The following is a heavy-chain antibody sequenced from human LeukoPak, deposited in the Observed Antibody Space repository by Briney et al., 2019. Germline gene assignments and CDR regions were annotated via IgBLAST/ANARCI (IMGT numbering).Heavy chain of an antibody. CDR1: GYTFTTYG. CDR2: ISAYNGNT. D-gene: IGHD4-17*01. CDR3: ARIGRLTTGCSYDMDV. V-gene: IGHV1-18*01. J-gene: IGHJ6*02. Sequence: ASVKLSCKASGYTFTTYGISWVRPAPGQRLEWMGCISAYNGNTNYAQKLQGRVTMTTDTSTSTAYMELRSLRSDDTAVYYCARIGRLTTGCSYDMDVWGQGTTVTVSS.